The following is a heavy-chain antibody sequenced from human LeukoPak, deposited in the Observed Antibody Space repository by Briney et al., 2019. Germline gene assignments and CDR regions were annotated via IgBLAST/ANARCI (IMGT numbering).Heavy chain of an antibody. CDR3: ARSFGESYFDY. D-gene: IGHD3-10*01. CDR2: ISYSGYT. Sequence: SETLSLTCPVSGGSITSGGYFWSWIRQHPGKGLEWIGYISYSGYTYYNPSLKSRLTISVDTSKNQFSLKLTSVTAADTAVYYCARSFGESYFDYWGQGILVTVSS. V-gene: IGHV4-31*03. CDR1: GGSITSGGYF. J-gene: IGHJ4*02.